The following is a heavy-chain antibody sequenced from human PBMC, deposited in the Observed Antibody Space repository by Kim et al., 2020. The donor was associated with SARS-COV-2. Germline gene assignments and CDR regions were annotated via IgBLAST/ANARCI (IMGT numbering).Heavy chain of an antibody. Sequence: GGSLRLSCAASGFTFSSYSMNWARQPPGKGLEWISYISSSSSTIYYADSVKGRFTISRDNAKNSLYLEMNSMRVEDTAVYYCARLPFIVTASRDYWGQGTLVTVSS. CDR3: ARLPFIVTASRDY. V-gene: IGHV3-48*04. CDR1: GFTFSSYS. J-gene: IGHJ4*02. D-gene: IGHD2-21*02. CDR2: ISSSSSTI.